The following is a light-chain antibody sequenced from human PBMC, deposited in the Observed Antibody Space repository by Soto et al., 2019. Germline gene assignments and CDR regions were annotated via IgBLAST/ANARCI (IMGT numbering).Light chain of an antibody. CDR3: HKYNSAPYT. CDR1: EAISNF. J-gene: IGKJ2*01. Sequence: DIPMTQSPSSLSASVGDRVTITCRASEAISNFLAWYQQKPGEVPKLLIYAASTLQSGVPSRFSGSGSGTDFTLTISSLQPEDVATYYCHKYNSAPYTFGQGTKLEIK. CDR2: AAS. V-gene: IGKV1-27*01.